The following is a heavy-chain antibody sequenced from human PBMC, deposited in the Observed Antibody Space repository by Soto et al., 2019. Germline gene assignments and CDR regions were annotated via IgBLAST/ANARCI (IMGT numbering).Heavy chain of an antibody. CDR3: ARGRGASYYDILTGSGDAFDY. Sequence: QVQLVQSEAEVKKPGASVKDSCKASGYTFTSYDINWVRQATGQGLEWMGWMNPNSGNTGYAQKFQGRVTMTRNTSISTAYMELSSRRSEDTAVYYCARGRGASYYDILTGSGDAFDYWGQGPLVAVSS. CDR1: GYTFTSYD. J-gene: IGHJ4*02. V-gene: IGHV1-8*01. CDR2: MNPNSGNT. D-gene: IGHD3-9*01.